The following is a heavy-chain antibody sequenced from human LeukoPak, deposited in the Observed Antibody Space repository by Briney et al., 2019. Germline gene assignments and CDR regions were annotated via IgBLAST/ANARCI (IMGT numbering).Heavy chain of an antibody. CDR2: ISTYNGNT. D-gene: IGHD6-13*01. Sequence: ASVKVSCKASDYTFTSYGITWVRRAPGQGLEWMGWISTYNGNTHYAQKVQGRVTMTTDTSTSTAYMELRSLRSDDTAVYYCARGISSSWSYYYMDVWGKGTTVTVSS. CDR1: DYTFTSYG. CDR3: ARGISSSWSYYYMDV. J-gene: IGHJ6*03. V-gene: IGHV1-18*01.